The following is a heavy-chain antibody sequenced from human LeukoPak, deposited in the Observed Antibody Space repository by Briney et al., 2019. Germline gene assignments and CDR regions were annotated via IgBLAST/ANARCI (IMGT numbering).Heavy chain of an antibody. D-gene: IGHD2-15*01. V-gene: IGHV4-34*01. J-gene: IGHJ4*02. Sequence: SETLSLTCAVSGGSFSGYYWTWIRQPPGKGLEWIGEINHSGSANYNPSLKSRVTISLDTSKNQFSLKLSSVTAADTAVYYCARVEDGHYFDYWGQGTLVTVSS. CDR3: ARVEDGHYFDY. CDR2: INHSGSA. CDR1: GGSFSGYY.